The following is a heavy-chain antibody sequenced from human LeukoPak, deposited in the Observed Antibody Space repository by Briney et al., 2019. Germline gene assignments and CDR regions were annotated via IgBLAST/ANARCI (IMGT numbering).Heavy chain of an antibody. CDR3: ARRMEAGYCSGGSCYSFDY. J-gene: IGHJ4*02. CDR2: ISSSSSYI. V-gene: IGHV3-21*01. Sequence: PGGSLRLCCAASGFTFSSYSMNWVRQATGKGLEWVSSISSSSSYIYYADSVKGRFTISRDNAKNSLYLQMNSLRAEDTAVYYCARRMEAGYCSGGSCYSFDYWGQGTLVTVSS. CDR1: GFTFSSYS. D-gene: IGHD2-15*01.